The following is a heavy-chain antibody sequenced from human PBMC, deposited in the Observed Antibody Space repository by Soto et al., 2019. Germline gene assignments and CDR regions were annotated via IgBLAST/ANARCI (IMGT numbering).Heavy chain of an antibody. CDR1: GGSIISCGYY. D-gene: IGHD5-18*01. J-gene: IGHJ4*02. CDR2: IYYSGST. CDR3: ARSGYSYGPNPILY. Sequence: PSETLSLTCTVSGGSIISCGYYWSWIRQHPGKGLEWIGYIYYSGSTYYNPSLKSRVTISVDTSKNQFSLKLSSVTAADTAVYYCARSGYSYGPNPILYWGQGTLVTVSS. V-gene: IGHV4-31*03.